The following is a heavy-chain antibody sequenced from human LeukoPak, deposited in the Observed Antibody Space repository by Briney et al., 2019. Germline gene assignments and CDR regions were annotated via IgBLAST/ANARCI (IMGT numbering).Heavy chain of an antibody. CDR1: GFTFGDSW. D-gene: IGHD7-27*01. V-gene: IGHV3-7*01. CDR2: MNPDGSGK. CDR3: GRDPAWGAIDY. Sequence: PGGSLRLSCVASGFTFGDSWMSWVRQAPGKGLEWVANMNPDGSGKHYVDSVKGRFTVSRDNARNALYLQMNSLRVEDTAVYYCGRDPAWGAIDYWGQGTLVTVSS. J-gene: IGHJ4*02.